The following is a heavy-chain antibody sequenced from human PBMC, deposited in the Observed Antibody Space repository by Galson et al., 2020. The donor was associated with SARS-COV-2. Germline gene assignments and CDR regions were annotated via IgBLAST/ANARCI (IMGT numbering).Heavy chain of an antibody. CDR1: GFTLNNHE. V-gene: IGHV3-48*03. Sequence: GESLKISCAASGFTLNNHEMNWVRQAPGKGLEWISYISTSGTNIYYADSVKGRFTISRDHATISLYLQMTSLRAEDTAVYYCASPYLAAASFFGAFDVWGQGTMVTVSS. CDR2: ISTSGTNI. D-gene: IGHD6-13*01. CDR3: ASPYLAAASFFGAFDV. J-gene: IGHJ3*01.